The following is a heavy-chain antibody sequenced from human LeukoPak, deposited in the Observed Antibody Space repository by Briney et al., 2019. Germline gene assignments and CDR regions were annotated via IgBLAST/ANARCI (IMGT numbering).Heavy chain of an antibody. V-gene: IGHV1-2*02. J-gene: IGHJ4*02. Sequence: GASVKVSCKASGYTFTGYYMHWVRQAPGQGLEWMGWINPNSGGTNYAQKFQGRVTMTRDTSISTAYMELSRLRSDDTAVYYCARDCYDSSGGRTSFDYWGKGTLVTVSS. CDR3: ARDCYDSSGGRTSFDY. D-gene: IGHD3-22*01. CDR1: GYTFTGYY. CDR2: INPNSGGT.